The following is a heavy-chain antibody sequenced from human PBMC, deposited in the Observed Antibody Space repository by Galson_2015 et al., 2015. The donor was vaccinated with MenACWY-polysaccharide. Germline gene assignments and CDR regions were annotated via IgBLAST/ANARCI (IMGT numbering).Heavy chain of an antibody. CDR1: GGSISSSSYY. CDR3: ARLSSAADY. D-gene: IGHD2-2*01. J-gene: IGHJ4*02. V-gene: IGHV4-39*07. Sequence: ETLSHTCTVSGGSISSSSYYWGWIRQPPGKGLEWIGSIYYSGSTYYNPSLKSRVTISVDTSKNQFSLKLSSVTAADTAVYYCARLSSAADYWGQGTLVTVSS. CDR2: IYYSGST.